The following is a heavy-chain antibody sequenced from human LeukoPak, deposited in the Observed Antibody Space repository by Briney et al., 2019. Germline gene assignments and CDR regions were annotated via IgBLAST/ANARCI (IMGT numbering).Heavy chain of an antibody. Sequence: SETLSLTCTVSGGSISNYYWTWVRQPPGKGLEWIGFVYYSGSTNYNPSLKSRVTISVDTSNNQFSLKLTSVTAADTAVYYCARAGYTFATGYYFDHWGQGTLVTVSS. J-gene: IGHJ4*02. CDR3: ARAGYTFATGYYFDH. D-gene: IGHD5-12*01. CDR2: VYYSGST. CDR1: GGSISNYY. V-gene: IGHV4-59*08.